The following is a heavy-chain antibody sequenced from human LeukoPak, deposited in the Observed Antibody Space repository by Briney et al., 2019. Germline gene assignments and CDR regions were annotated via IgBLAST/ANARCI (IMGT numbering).Heavy chain of an antibody. D-gene: IGHD3-3*01. CDR1: GFTFSSYW. Sequence: GGSLRLSCAASGFTFSSYWMSWVRQAPGKGLEWVAIIKQDGSEKYYVDSVKGGLTISRDNAKKSLYLQMNSLRGEDTAVYFCALRRNFCFDYWGQGTLVTVSS. CDR2: IKQDGSEK. V-gene: IGHV3-7*01. J-gene: IGHJ4*02. CDR3: ALRRNFCFDY.